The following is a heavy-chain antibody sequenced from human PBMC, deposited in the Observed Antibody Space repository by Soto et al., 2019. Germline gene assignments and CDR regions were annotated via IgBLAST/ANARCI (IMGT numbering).Heavy chain of an antibody. CDR1: GVSFNNNG. J-gene: IGHJ6*02. CDR2: VSPPFRTS. Sequence: QVQLVQSGAEVKKPGSSVKVSCKTSGVSFNNNGIGWVRQAPGHGLEWMGGVSPPFRTSNYARKFQGRISITADAATGTVNREPSSLTSEDTAQYYCARVLYYGSGSYSPYGMDVWGQGTTVTVSS. V-gene: IGHV1-69*01. CDR3: ARVLYYGSGSYSPYGMDV. D-gene: IGHD3-10*01.